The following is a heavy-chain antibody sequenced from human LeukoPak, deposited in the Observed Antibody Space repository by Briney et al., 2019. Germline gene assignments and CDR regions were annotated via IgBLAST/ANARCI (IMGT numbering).Heavy chain of an antibody. V-gene: IGHV3-21*01. D-gene: IGHD6-19*01. CDR1: GFTFSSYS. Sequence: GGSLRLSCAASGFTFSSYSMNWVRQAPGKGLEWVSSISSSSSYIYYADSVKGRFTISRDNAKNSLYLQMNSLRAEDTAVYYCATIGYSSGWYDFDYWGQGTLVTVSS. CDR2: ISSSSSYI. J-gene: IGHJ4*02. CDR3: ATIGYSSGWYDFDY.